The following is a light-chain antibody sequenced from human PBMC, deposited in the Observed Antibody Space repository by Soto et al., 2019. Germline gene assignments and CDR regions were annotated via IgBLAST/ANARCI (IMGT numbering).Light chain of an antibody. J-gene: IGKJ5*01. V-gene: IGKV1-9*01. CDR2: AAS. CDR1: QGIDSY. CDR3: QQLFDSTIT. Sequence: IQLTQSPSSLSASVGDRVTITCRASQGIDSYLAWYQKRPGKVPKLLIYAASTLESGVPSRFSATVSGTEFTLTITSLQTEDFATYDCQQLFDSTITFGQGTRLEIK.